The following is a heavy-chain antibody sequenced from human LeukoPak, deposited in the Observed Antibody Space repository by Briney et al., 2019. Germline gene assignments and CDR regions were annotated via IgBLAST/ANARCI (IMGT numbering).Heavy chain of an antibody. J-gene: IGHJ4*02. V-gene: IGHV3-66*04. CDR3: AKQRSGGSGWCMDY. D-gene: IGHD6-19*01. CDR1: GFTVSSNY. CDR2: IYSGGST. Sequence: PGGSLRLSCAASGFTVSSNYMSWVRQAPGKGLEWVSVIYSGGSTYYADSVKGRLTISRDNSKNTLYLQMNSLRAEDTAVYYCAKQRSGGSGWCMDYWGQGTLVTVSS.